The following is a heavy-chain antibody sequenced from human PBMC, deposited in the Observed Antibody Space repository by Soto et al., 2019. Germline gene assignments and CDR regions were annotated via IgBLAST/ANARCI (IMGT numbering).Heavy chain of an antibody. CDR3: GTTPDYYYYYMDV. Sequence: GGSLRLSCAASGFTFSSYAMGWVRQAPGKGLEWVSAISGGGTNTHYADSVKGRFTISRDNSKNTLYLQMNSLRAEDTAVYYCGTTPDYYYYYMDVWGKGATVTVSS. D-gene: IGHD4-4*01. V-gene: IGHV3-23*01. CDR2: ISGGGTNT. J-gene: IGHJ6*03. CDR1: GFTFSSYA.